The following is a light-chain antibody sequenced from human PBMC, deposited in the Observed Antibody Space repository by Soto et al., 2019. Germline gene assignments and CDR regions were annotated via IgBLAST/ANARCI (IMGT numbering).Light chain of an antibody. CDR3: SSYTTSSTYV. J-gene: IGLJ1*01. CDR1: SSDVGAYNY. Sequence: QSVLTQPASVSSSPGQSSAISCTGTSSDVGAYNYVSWYQQHPGKAPKLIVYDVRNRPSGVSNRFSGSQSGNTASLTISGLQAEDEADYYCSSYTTSSTYVFGTGTKVTVL. V-gene: IGLV2-14*03. CDR2: DVR.